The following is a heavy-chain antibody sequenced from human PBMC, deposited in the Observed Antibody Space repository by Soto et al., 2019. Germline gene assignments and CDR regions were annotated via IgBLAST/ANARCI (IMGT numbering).Heavy chain of an antibody. CDR3: ARPAYSSSFYYYYMDV. CDR1: GFTFSSYG. Sequence: QVQLVESGGGVVQPGRSLRLSCAASGFTFSSYGMHWVRQAPGKGLGWVAVIWYDGSNKYYADSVKGRFTISRDNSKNTLYLQMNSLRAEDTAVYYCARPAYSSSFYYYYMDVWGKGTTVTVSS. CDR2: IWYDGSNK. J-gene: IGHJ6*03. D-gene: IGHD6-6*01. V-gene: IGHV3-33*01.